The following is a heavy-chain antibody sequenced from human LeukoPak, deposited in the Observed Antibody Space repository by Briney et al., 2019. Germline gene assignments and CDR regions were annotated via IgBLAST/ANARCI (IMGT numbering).Heavy chain of an antibody. V-gene: IGHV3-30*18. CDR3: AKDMAASGGMDV. CDR2: ISYDGSNK. J-gene: IGHJ6*02. D-gene: IGHD1-26*01. CDR1: GFTFSSYG. Sequence: GGSLRLSCAASGFTFSSYGMHWVRQAPGKGREWVAVISYDGSNKYYADSVKGRFTISRDNSKNTLYLQMNSLRAEDTAVYYCAKDMAASGGMDVWGQGTTVTVSS.